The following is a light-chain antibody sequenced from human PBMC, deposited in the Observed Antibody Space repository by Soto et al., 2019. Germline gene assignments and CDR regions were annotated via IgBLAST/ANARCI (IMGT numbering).Light chain of an antibody. Sequence: QSALTQPASVSGSPGQSITISCTGTSSDVGTYNFVSWYQQHAGNAPRLMIYEVNNRPSGVPNRFSGSKSGNTASLTISGLQAEDEADYYCSSKTSSRTPFVFGTGTKVTVL. CDR2: EVN. J-gene: IGLJ1*01. V-gene: IGLV2-14*01. CDR3: SSKTSSRTPFV. CDR1: SSDVGTYNF.